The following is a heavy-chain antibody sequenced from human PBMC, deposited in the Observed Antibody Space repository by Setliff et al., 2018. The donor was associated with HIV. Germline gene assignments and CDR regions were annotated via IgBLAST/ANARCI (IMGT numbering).Heavy chain of an antibody. CDR3: ARVYCSIASCYDEYYFDY. V-gene: IGHV1-46*01. D-gene: IGHD2-2*01. CDR2: INPAGGNS. Sequence: ASVKVSCKSSGYSFGDYYIHWVRQAPGQGLEWMGVINPAGGNSHYAQKFQGRVTVTRDASTSTVYMDLSSLRPDDTAVYFCARVYCSIASCYDEYYFDYWGQGTLVTVSS. J-gene: IGHJ4*02. CDR1: GYSFGDYY.